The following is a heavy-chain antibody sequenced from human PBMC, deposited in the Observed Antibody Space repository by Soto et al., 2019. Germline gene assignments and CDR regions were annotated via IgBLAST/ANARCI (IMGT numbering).Heavy chain of an antibody. CDR1: GGSISRGGSY. D-gene: IGHD2-15*01. V-gene: IGHV4-31*03. CDR2: IHNSDST. J-gene: IGHJ6*02. Sequence: PSETLSLTCSVSGGSISRGGSYWSWIRQQPGKGLEWLGYIHNSDSTYYNPSLMRRVTISADTSKNQFSLKLTSVTAADTAVYYCARDLRLGYCSGGSCQDSYYGMDFWGQGTTVTVSS. CDR3: ARDLRLGYCSGGSCQDSYYGMDF.